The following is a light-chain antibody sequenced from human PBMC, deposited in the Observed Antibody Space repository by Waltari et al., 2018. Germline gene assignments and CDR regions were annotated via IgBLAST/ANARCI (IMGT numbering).Light chain of an antibody. Sequence: DIQMTQSPSTLSASVGDRVTITCRASQTVSTWLAWYQQKPVKAPKLLIYKTSILESGVPSRFSGSGSGTDFTLTISRLQPDDFATYFCHQYSSFSQTFGQGTRVEVK. CDR2: KTS. V-gene: IGKV1-5*03. CDR3: HQYSSFSQT. CDR1: QTVSTW. J-gene: IGKJ1*01.